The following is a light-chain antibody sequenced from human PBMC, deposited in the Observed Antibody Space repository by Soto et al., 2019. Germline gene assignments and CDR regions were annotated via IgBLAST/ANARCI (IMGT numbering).Light chain of an antibody. CDR2: DVS. V-gene: IGLV2-14*01. Sequence: QSALTQPASVSGSPGQSITISCSGTSSDVGAYSHVSWYQQHPGKAPKLMIFDVSNRPSGVSNRFSGSKSGNTASLTISGVQAEDEADYYCSSYASSSTLGVFGTGTKLTVL. J-gene: IGLJ1*01. CDR3: SSYASSSTLGV. CDR1: SSDVGAYSH.